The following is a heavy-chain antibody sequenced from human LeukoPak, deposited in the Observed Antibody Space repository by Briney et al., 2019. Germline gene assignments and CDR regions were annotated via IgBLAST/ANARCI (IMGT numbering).Heavy chain of an antibody. J-gene: IGHJ5*02. V-gene: IGHV4-61*01. CDR2: IYYSGST. Sequence: TSETLSLTCTVPGGSVSSGSYYWSWIRQPPGKGLEWIGYIYYSGSTNYNPSLKSRVTISVDTSKNQFSLKLSSVTAADTAVYYCARVTPTYPRDYGDYVWTTKTSNLAFDPWGQGTLVTVSS. D-gene: IGHD4-17*01. CDR1: GGSVSSGSYY. CDR3: ARVTPTYPRDYGDYVWTTKTSNLAFDP.